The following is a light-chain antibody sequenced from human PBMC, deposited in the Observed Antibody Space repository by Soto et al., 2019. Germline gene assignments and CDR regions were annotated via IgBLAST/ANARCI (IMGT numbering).Light chain of an antibody. CDR3: QQYVSSPGA. J-gene: IGKJ1*01. CDR1: ESVSSSS. V-gene: IGKV3-20*01. Sequence: EIVLTQSPGTLSLSPGERATLSCRASESVSSSSLAWYQQKPGQAPRLLIYGASWRATGIPDRFSGSGSGTDFTLTISRLEPEDFAVYYCQQYVSSPGAFGQGTKVEIK. CDR2: GAS.